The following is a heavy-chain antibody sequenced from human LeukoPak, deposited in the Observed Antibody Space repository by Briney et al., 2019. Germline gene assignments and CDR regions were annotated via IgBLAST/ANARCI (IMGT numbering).Heavy chain of an antibody. CDR3: ARGSNWGWNWFDP. CDR1: GYTFTGYY. Sequence: GAPVKVSCEASGYTFTGYYLHWVRQAPGQGLEWMGWINPNSGGTNYAQKFQGRVTMTRDTSITTAYMELSRLTSDDTAVYYCARGSNWGWNWFDPWGQGTLVTVSS. V-gene: IGHV1-2*02. CDR2: INPNSGGT. J-gene: IGHJ5*02. D-gene: IGHD7-27*01.